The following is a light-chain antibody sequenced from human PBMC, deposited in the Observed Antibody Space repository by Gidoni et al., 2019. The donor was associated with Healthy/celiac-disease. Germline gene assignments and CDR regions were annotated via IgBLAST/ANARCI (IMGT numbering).Light chain of an antibody. J-gene: IGKJ3*01. CDR2: AAS. CDR1: QGISSY. V-gene: IGKV1-8*01. Sequence: AIRMTQSTSSFSASTGDRVTITCRASQGISSYLAWYQQKPGKAPKLLIYAASTLQSGVQARFSGSGSGTDFTLTISCLQSEDFATYYCQQYYSYPFTFGPGTKVDIK. CDR3: QQYYSYPFT.